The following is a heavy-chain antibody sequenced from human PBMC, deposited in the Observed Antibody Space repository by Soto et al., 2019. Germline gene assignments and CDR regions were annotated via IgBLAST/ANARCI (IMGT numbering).Heavy chain of an antibody. CDR2: ISYDGSNK. D-gene: IGHD6-13*01. CDR1: GFTFSSYG. J-gene: IGHJ4*02. Sequence: QPGGSLRLSCAASGFTFSSYGMHWVRQAPGKGLEWVAVISYDGSNKYYADPVKGRFTISRDNSKNTLYLQMNSLRAADKAVYYCAIDSLSNECSSSCSYYCYCWGQGTLVTVSS. CDR3: AIDSLSNECSSSCSYYCYC. V-gene: IGHV3-30*03.